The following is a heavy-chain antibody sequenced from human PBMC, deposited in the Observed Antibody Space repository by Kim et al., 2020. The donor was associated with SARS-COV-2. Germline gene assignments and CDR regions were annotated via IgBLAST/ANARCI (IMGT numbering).Heavy chain of an antibody. CDR1: GFTFSSYW. D-gene: IGHD3-22*01. J-gene: IGHJ6*02. Sequence: GGSLRLSCAASGFTFSSYWMSWVRQAPGKGLEWVANIKQDGSEKYYVDSVKGRFTISRDNAKNSLYLQMNSLRAEDTAVYYCARDTGYYYGFYYYYGMDVWGQGDTVTAS. CDR3: ARDTGYYYGFYYYYGMDV. V-gene: IGHV3-7*03. CDR2: IKQDGSEK.